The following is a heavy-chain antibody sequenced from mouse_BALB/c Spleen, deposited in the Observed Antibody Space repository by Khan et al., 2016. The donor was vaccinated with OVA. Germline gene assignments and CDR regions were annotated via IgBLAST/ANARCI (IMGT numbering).Heavy chain of an antibody. CDR3: VRDGAYHRNDGWFAY. CDR1: GYTFTSYT. D-gene: IGHD2-14*01. V-gene: IGHV1-4*01. Sequence: QVQLQQPGAELARPGASVKMSCKASGYTFTSYTIHWIKKRPGQGLEWIGYINPSNDYTNYNQKFKDKATLTTDKSSTTAYLRLSSLPSDDSAVYNCVRDGAYHRNDGWFAYWGQGTLVTVSA. CDR2: INPSNDYT. J-gene: IGHJ3*01.